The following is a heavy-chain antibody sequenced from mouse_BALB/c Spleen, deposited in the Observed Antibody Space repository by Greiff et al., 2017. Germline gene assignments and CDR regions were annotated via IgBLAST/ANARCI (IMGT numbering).Heavy chain of an antibody. Sequence: EVMLVESGGGLVKPGGSLKLSCAASGFTFSSYAMSWVRLSPEKRLEWVAEISSGGSYTYYPDTVTGRFTNSRDNAKNTLYLEMSSLGSDDTAMYYCARDSFAYWGQGTLVTVSA. CDR1: GFTFSSYA. J-gene: IGHJ3*01. V-gene: IGHV5-9-4*01. CDR3: ARDSFAY. CDR2: ISSGGSYT.